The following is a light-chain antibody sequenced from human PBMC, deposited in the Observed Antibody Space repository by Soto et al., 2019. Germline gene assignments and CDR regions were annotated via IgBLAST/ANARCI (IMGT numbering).Light chain of an antibody. CDR1: KIGSQS. Sequence: SYELTQPPSVSVAPGQTASITCGGNKIGSQSVHWFQQRPGQAPVLVVYDDSERPSGIPERFSGSNSGNTATLTISRVEAGDEADYYCHVWDSSSNHPFGGGTQVTVL. CDR2: DDS. CDR3: HVWDSSSNHP. V-gene: IGLV3-21*02. J-gene: IGLJ2*01.